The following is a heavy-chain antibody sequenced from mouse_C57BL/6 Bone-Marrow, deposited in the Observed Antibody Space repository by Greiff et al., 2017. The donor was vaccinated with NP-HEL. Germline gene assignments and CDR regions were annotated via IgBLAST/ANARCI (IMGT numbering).Heavy chain of an antibody. CDR3: AREEYYGSRGLDY. D-gene: IGHD1-1*01. Sequence: ESGPGLVKPSQSLSLTCSVTGYSITSGYYWNWIRQFPGNKLEWMGYISYDGSNNYNPSLKNRISITRDTSKNQFFLKLNSVTTEDTATYYCAREEYYGSRGLDYWGQGTTLTVSS. CDR1: GYSITSGYY. V-gene: IGHV3-6*01. CDR2: ISYDGSN. J-gene: IGHJ2*01.